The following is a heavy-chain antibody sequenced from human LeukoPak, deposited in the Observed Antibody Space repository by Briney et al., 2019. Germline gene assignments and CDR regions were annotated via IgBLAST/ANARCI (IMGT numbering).Heavy chain of an antibody. V-gene: IGHV3-30*04. J-gene: IGHJ4*02. CDR2: ISYDGSNK. Sequence: GGSLRLSCAASGFTFSSYAMHWVRQAPGKGLEWVAVISYDGSNKYYADSVKGRFTISRDNSKNTLYLHMNSLRAEDTAVYYCARDPSESTSYFDYWGQGTLVTVSS. CDR1: GFTFSSYA. CDR3: ARDPSESTSYFDY.